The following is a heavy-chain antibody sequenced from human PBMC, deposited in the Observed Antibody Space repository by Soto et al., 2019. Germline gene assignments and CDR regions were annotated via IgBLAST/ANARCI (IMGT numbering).Heavy chain of an antibody. Sequence: SETLSLTCSVSGGSVSSHLYYWSWIRQPPGKGLEWIGYIYYSGASNYNPSLKRRVTISVDTSKNQFSLKLSSVTAADTAIYYCARLNYYDGSDYSYYFDSWGLGTLVTVSS. CDR3: ARLNYYDGSDYSYYFDS. CDR2: IYYSGAS. V-gene: IGHV4-61*01. CDR1: GGSVSSHLYY. J-gene: IGHJ4*02. D-gene: IGHD3-22*01.